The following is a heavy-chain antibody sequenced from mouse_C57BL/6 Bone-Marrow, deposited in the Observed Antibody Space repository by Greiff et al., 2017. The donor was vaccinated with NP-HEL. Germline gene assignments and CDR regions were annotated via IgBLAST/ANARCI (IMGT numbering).Heavy chain of an antibody. CDR2: ILPGSGST. CDR3: AREIYYGSSCWGWFAY. CDR1: GYTFTGYW. D-gene: IGHD1-1*01. J-gene: IGHJ3*01. Sequence: QVQLQQSGAELMKPGASVKLSCKATGYTFTGYWIEWVKQRPGHGLEWIGEILPGSGSTNYNEKFKGKATFTAATSSNTAYIQLSSLTTEDSAIYYCAREIYYGSSCWGWFAYWGQGALVTVSA. V-gene: IGHV1-9*01.